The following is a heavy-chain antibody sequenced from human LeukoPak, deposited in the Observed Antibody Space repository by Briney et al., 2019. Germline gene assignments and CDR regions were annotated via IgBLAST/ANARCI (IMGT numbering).Heavy chain of an antibody. Sequence: ASVKVSCKASGYTFTSYYMHWVRQAPGQGLEWMGIINPSGGSTSYAQKFQGRVAMTRDTSTSTVYMELSSLRSEDTAVYYCASGRLGGSSSDWFDPWGQGTLVTVSS. CDR1: GYTFTSYY. CDR2: INPSGGST. V-gene: IGHV1-46*01. D-gene: IGHD6-6*01. J-gene: IGHJ5*02. CDR3: ASGRLGGSSSDWFDP.